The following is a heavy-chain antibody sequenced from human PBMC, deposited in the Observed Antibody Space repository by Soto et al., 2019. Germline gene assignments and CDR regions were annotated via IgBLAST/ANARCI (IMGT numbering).Heavy chain of an antibody. Sequence: GGSLRLSCATSGFSFNDYAMYWVRQAPGQGPEWVAIISSDGHHQFYLDNLRGRFTVSRDNSKNTLYLQMNSLRPEDTAVYYCSRGTYYPQSSGLHADYWGPGTVVTVSS. J-gene: IGHJ4*02. CDR3: SRGTYYPQSSGLHADY. V-gene: IGHV3-30*03. D-gene: IGHD3-22*01. CDR2: ISSDGHHQ. CDR1: GFSFNDYA.